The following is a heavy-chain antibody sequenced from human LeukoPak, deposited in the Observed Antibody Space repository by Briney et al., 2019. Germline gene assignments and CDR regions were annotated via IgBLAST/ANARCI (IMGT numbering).Heavy chain of an antibody. CDR2: IYTSGST. CDR1: GGSISSGSYY. CDR3: ARASIAAAGTENPYYYYYYYMDV. J-gene: IGHJ6*03. Sequence: PSQTLSLTCTVSGGSISSGSYYWSWIRQPAGKGLEWIGRIYTSGSTNYNPSLKSRVTISVDTSKNQFSLKLSSVTAADTAVYYCARASIAAAGTENPYYYYYYYMDVWGKGTTVTVSS. V-gene: IGHV4-61*02. D-gene: IGHD6-13*01.